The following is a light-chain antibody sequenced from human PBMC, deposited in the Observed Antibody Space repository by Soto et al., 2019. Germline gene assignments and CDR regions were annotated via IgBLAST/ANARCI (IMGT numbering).Light chain of an antibody. J-gene: IGKJ5*01. CDR3: QHRSSWPIS. CDR2: DAS. CDR1: QSVSTY. V-gene: IGKV3-11*01. Sequence: EIVLTQSPATLSLSPGERATLSCRASQSVSTYLVWYQQKPGQAPRLLISDASNRATGIPARFSGSGSGTDFSLTISSLEPEDFAVYYCQHRSSWPISFGQGTRLEIK.